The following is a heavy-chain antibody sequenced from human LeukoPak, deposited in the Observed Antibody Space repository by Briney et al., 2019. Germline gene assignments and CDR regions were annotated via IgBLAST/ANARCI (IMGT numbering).Heavy chain of an antibody. CDR3: AKSDYYGSGSPIGYYYYGMDV. CDR1: GFTFNSYG. CDR2: ISYDGSNK. Sequence: GGSLTLSCAASGFTFNSYGMHWVRQAPGKGLEWVAVISYDGSNKYYADSVKGRFTISRDNSKNTLYLQMNSLRAEDTAVYYCAKSDYYGSGSPIGYYYYGMDVWGQGTTVTVSS. V-gene: IGHV3-30*18. D-gene: IGHD3-10*01. J-gene: IGHJ6*02.